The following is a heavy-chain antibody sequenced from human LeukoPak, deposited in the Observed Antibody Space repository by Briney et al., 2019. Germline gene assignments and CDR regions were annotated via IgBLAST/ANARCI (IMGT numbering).Heavy chain of an antibody. Sequence: GGSLRLSCEASGFIFGSFSMSWVRQAPGKGLEWVSSISSSSSYIYYADSVKGRFTISRDNAKNSLYLQMNSLRAEDTAVYYCAGHYISSSEAYWGQGTLVTVSS. CDR2: ISSSSSYI. V-gene: IGHV3-21*01. CDR1: GFIFGSFS. D-gene: IGHD6-6*01. CDR3: AGHYISSSEAY. J-gene: IGHJ4*02.